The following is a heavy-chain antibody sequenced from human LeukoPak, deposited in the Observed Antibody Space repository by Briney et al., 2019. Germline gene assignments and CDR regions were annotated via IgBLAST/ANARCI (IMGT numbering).Heavy chain of an antibody. V-gene: IGHV1-58*02. D-gene: IGHD1-7*01. CDR2: IVVGSGNT. J-gene: IGHJ6*02. Sequence: SVKVSCKASGFTFTSSAMQWVRQARGQRLEWIGWIVVGSGNTNYAQKFQERVTITRDMSTSTAYMELSSLRSEDTAVYYCAAEELQTDYYYGMDAWGQGTTVTVSS. CDR3: AAEELQTDYYYGMDA. CDR1: GFTFTSSA.